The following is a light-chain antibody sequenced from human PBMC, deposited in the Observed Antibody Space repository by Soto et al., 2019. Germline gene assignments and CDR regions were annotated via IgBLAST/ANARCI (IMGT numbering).Light chain of an antibody. Sequence: EIVMTQSPATLSVSPGERATLSCRASQSVNSNLAWYQQRPGQAPRLLIYGASTRATVIPARFSGSGSGTEFTLTISSLQSEDFAVYYCQQYSNWPLTFGQGTKVDIK. J-gene: IGKJ1*01. CDR3: QQYSNWPLT. V-gene: IGKV3-15*01. CDR2: GAS. CDR1: QSVNSN.